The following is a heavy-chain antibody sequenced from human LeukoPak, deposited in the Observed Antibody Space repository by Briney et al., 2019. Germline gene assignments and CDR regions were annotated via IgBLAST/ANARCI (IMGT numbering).Heavy chain of an antibody. CDR1: GGTFSSYA. D-gene: IGHD6-19*01. Sequence: GASVKVSCKVSGGTFSSYAISWVRQAPGQGLEWMGRIIPILGTANYAQKFQGRVTITTDESTSTAYMELSSLRSEDTAVYYCARVGGNDDSGWYNYWGQGTLVTVSS. J-gene: IGHJ4*02. CDR2: IIPILGTA. V-gene: IGHV1-69*11. CDR3: ARVGGNDDSGWYNY.